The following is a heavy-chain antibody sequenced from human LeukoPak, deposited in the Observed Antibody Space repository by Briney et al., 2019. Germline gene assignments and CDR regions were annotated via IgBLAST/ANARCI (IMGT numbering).Heavy chain of an antibody. J-gene: IGHJ4*02. CDR3: ARDGGYGSGSYGY. Sequence: PGGSLRLSCAASEFTFSSYEMNWIRQAPGRGLEWVSYISSSSSTIHYADPVKGRFTISRDNAKNSLYLQMNSLRDEDTAVYYCARDGGYGSGSYGYWGQGTLVIVSS. CDR1: EFTFSSYE. CDR2: ISSSSSTI. V-gene: IGHV3-48*02. D-gene: IGHD3-10*01.